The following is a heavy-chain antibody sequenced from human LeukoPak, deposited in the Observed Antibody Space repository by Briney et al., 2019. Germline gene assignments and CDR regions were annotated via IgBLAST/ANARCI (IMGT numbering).Heavy chain of an antibody. CDR2: INPSGGST. J-gene: IGHJ5*02. Sequence: ASVKVSCKASGYTFTSYYMHWVRQAPGQGLEWMGIINPSGGSTSYAQKFQGRVTMTRDTSTSTVYMELSSLRSEDTVVYYCASSSPRRHYDFWSGYDNWFDPWGQGTLVTVSS. V-gene: IGHV1-46*01. D-gene: IGHD3-3*01. CDR3: ASSSPRRHYDFWSGYDNWFDP. CDR1: GYTFTSYY.